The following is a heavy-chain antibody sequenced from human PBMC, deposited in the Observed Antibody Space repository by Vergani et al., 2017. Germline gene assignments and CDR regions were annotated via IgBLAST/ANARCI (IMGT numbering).Heavy chain of an antibody. CDR3: AKAPTGYSYGFDY. CDR2: ISYDGSNK. J-gene: IGHJ4*02. D-gene: IGHD5-18*01. CDR1: GFTFSSYG. V-gene: IGHV3-30*18. Sequence: QVQLVESGGGVVQPGRSLRLSCAASGFTFSSYGMHWVRQAPGKGLEWVAVISYDGSNKNYADSVKGRFTISRDNSKNTPYLQMNSLRAEDTAVYYCAKAPTGYSYGFDYWGQGSLVTVSS.